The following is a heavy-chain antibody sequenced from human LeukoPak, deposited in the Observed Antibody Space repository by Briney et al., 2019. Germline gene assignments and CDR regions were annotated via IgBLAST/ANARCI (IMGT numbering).Heavy chain of an antibody. CDR2: INPNSGGT. Sequence: ASVKVSCKASGYTFTGYYMHWVRQAPGQGLEWVGWINPNSGGTNYAQKFQGRVTMTRDTSISTAYMELSRLRSDDTAVYYCARGGMITFGGVIAPNWFDPWGQGTLVTVSS. J-gene: IGHJ5*02. V-gene: IGHV1-2*02. CDR1: GYTFTGYY. CDR3: ARGGMITFGGVIAPNWFDP. D-gene: IGHD3-16*02.